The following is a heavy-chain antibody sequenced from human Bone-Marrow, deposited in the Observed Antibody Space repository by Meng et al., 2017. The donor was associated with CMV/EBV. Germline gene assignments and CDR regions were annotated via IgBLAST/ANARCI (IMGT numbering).Heavy chain of an antibody. CDR1: GGSISSYY. CDR3: ARTYGGNIDY. CDR2: IYYSGST. D-gene: IGHD4-23*01. J-gene: IGHJ4*02. V-gene: IGHV4-59*01. Sequence: SETLSLTCTVSGGSISSYYWSWIRQPPGKGLEWIGYIYYSGSTNYNPSLKSRVTRSVDTSKNQLSLKLSSVTAADTAVYYCARTYGGNIDYWGQGTLVTVSS.